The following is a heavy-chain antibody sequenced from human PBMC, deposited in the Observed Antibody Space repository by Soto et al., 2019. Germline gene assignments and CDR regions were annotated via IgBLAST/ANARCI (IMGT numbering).Heavy chain of an antibody. CDR3: GRGRSGQIVVFY. CDR2: IGPESGAT. J-gene: IGHJ4*02. D-gene: IGHD1-26*01. CDR1: GYTFTGHY. V-gene: IGHV1-2*02. Sequence: ASVKVSCKASGYTFTGHYIHWVRQAPEQGPEWMGEIGPESGATRYAQRFQGRVTMTRDMSITTVYMELNNLSPDDSAVYYCGRGRSGQIVVFYWGQGTPVTVSS.